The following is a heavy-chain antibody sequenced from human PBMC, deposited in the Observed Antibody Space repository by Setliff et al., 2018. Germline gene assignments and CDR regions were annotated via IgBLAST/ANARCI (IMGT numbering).Heavy chain of an antibody. J-gene: IGHJ6*03. Sequence: SETLSLTCTVSGGSISSYYWSWVRQPPGKGLEWIGYIYYSGSTNYNPSLKSRVTISVDTSKNQLSLTLNSVTAADTAVYYCARDHRDGYNAPYYYYYMDVWGKGTTVTVSS. CDR3: ARDHRDGYNAPYYYYYMDV. CDR2: IYYSGST. D-gene: IGHD5-12*01. CDR1: GGSISSYY. V-gene: IGHV4-59*01.